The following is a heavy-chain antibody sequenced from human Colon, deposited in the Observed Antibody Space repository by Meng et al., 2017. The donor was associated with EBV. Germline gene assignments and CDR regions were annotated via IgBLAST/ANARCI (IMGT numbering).Heavy chain of an antibody. J-gene: IGHJ4*02. D-gene: IGHD2-21*01. CDR2: IHHSGSA. CDR3: ASFDHIPRRNYFDY. CDR1: GVSMSSGNYY. V-gene: IGHV4-30-4*01. Sequence: QLQLQESGPGLVEPSPTLSLTCTVSGVSMSSGNYYWSWIRQPPGKGLEWIGYIHHSGSAYYNPSLKSRVSISVDTSKNQFSLNLNSMTAADTAVYYCASFDHIPRRNYFDYWGQGTLVTVSS.